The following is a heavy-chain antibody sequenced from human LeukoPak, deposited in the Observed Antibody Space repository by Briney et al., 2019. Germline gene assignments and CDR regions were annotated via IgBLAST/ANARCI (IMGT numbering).Heavy chain of an antibody. J-gene: IGHJ5*02. CDR2: INPNSGGT. CDR3: ARDIVMVTYWFDP. D-gene: IGHD5-18*01. V-gene: IGHV1-2*02. Sequence: ASVKVSCKASGYTFTGYFMHWVRQAPGQGLEWMGWINPNSGGTNYAQKFQGRVTMTRDTSISTAYMELSRLRSDDTAVYYCARDIVMVTYWFDPWGQGTLVTVSS. CDR1: GYTFTGYF.